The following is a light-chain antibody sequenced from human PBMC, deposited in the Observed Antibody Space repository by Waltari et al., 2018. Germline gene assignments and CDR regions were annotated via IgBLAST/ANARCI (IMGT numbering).Light chain of an antibody. CDR3: TQYNSWPT. J-gene: IGKJ4*01. CDR2: GAS. Sequence: ERVMTQSPATLSVSPGERATLYCRASQSVSTSLAWYQQKPGQAPRLLIYGASTRATGIPARFRGSGSGTEFTLTINSLQSEDVAVYYCTQYNSWPTFGGGTKVEIK. V-gene: IGKV3-15*01. CDR1: QSVSTS.